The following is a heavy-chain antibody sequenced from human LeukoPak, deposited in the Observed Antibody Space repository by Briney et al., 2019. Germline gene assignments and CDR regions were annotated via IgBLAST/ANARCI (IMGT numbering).Heavy chain of an antibody. D-gene: IGHD6-19*01. Sequence: GGSLRLSCAASGFTFSTYSMNWVRQAPGKGLEWLSYISSSSSTIYYADSVKGRFTISRDNAKNSLYLQMNSLRAEDTAVYYCARTDGSGWYRTFDYWGQGTLVTVSS. CDR3: ARTDGSGWYRTFDY. J-gene: IGHJ4*02. CDR1: GFTFSTYS. V-gene: IGHV3-48*04. CDR2: ISSSSSTI.